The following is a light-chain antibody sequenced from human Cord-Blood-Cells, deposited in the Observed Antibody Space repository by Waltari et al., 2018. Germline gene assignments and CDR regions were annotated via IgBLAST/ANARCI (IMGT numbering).Light chain of an antibody. Sequence: DIVMTPSPDSLTLSLGESATINCKFIPRVVNSSNNKNYVAWYQQKPGQPPKLLIYWTSTRESGVPDRFSGSGSGTDFTLTISSLQAEDVAVYYCQQYYSTPYTFGQGTKLEIK. CDR1: PRVVNSSNNKNY. V-gene: IGKV4-1*01. CDR2: WTS. CDR3: QQYYSTPYT. J-gene: IGKJ2*01.